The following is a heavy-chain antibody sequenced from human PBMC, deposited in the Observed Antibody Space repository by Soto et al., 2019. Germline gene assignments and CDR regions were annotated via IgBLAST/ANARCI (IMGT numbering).Heavy chain of an antibody. V-gene: IGHV4-59*01. CDR2: IYYLGST. CDR3: ARDGYDGSGSPYPAF. Sequence: ETLSLTCTVSGASMSEYFWSWIRQSPGKGLEWIGYIYYLGSTDYNPSLKSRVTISVDTSKRQFSLRLTSVTAADTAVYYCARDGYDGSGSPYPAFWGPGTQVTVSS. CDR1: GASMSEYF. D-gene: IGHD3-10*01. J-gene: IGHJ4*02.